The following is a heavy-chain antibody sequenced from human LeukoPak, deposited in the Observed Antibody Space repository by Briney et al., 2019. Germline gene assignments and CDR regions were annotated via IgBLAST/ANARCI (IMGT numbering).Heavy chain of an antibody. CDR2: INTDGSST. CDR3: ARESFAARWD. V-gene: IGHV3-74*01. CDR1: GFTLSNYW. Sequence: PGGSLRLSCSASGFTLSNYWIHWVRQAPGKGLVWVSRINTDGSSTNYADSVRGRFTVSRDNAKNTLYLQMNSLRAEDTAVYYCARESFAARWDWGQGTLVTVSS. J-gene: IGHJ4*02. D-gene: IGHD6-6*01.